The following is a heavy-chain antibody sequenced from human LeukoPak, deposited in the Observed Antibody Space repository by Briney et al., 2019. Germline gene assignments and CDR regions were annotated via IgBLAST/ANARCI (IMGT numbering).Heavy chain of an antibody. J-gene: IGHJ3*02. CDR2: IHFGGST. V-gene: IGHV4-59*12. D-gene: IGHD3-22*01. Sequence: TSETLSLTCSVSGDYINSDYWTWIRQSSGRGLEWLGYIHFGGSTKYNPSLKSPVTISIDTSRTQFSLRVYSVTAADTAVYYCARARNYYDSSDYYYEGDAFDIWGQGTMVTVSS. CDR3: ARARNYYDSSDYYYEGDAFDI. CDR1: GDYINSDY.